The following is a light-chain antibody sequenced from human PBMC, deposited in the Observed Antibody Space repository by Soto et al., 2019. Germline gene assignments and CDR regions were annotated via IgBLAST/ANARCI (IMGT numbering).Light chain of an antibody. CDR3: GSYTGITPQV. CDR1: SSDVGGYNF. V-gene: IGLV2-14*01. J-gene: IGLJ1*01. CDR2: DVT. Sequence: LSQPASVSGSPGQSITISCTGTSSDVGGYNFVSWYQQHPDKAPKLMIYDVTNRPSGVSNRFSGSKSGNTASLTISGLQFEAEAYYYHGSYTGITPQVCRAGTKVT.